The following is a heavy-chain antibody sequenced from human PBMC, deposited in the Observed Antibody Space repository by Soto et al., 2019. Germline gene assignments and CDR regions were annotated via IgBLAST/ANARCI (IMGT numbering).Heavy chain of an antibody. CDR3: AKEAGIAAAGTGAFDI. CDR1: GFTFSSYG. J-gene: IGHJ3*02. V-gene: IGHV3-30*18. Sequence: QVQLVESGGGVVQPGRSLRLSCAASGFTFSSYGMHWVRQAPGKGLEWVAVISYAGSNKYYADSVKGRFTISRDNSKNTLYLQMNSLRAEDTAVYYCAKEAGIAAAGTGAFDIWGQGTMVTVSS. CDR2: ISYAGSNK. D-gene: IGHD6-13*01.